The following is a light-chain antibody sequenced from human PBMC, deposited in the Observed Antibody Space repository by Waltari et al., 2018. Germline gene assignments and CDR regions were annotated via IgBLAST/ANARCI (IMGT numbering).Light chain of an antibody. V-gene: IGLV6-57*04. Sequence: NFMLTQPHSVSESPGKTVTISCTRSSGSIASYYVQWYQQRPGSAPTTVIYDDELRPSGVPDRFSGSIDSSSNSASLTISGLKTEDEADYYCQSYDDTTNQVFGGGTKLTVL. CDR1: SGSIASYY. CDR3: QSYDDTTNQV. J-gene: IGLJ2*01. CDR2: DDE.